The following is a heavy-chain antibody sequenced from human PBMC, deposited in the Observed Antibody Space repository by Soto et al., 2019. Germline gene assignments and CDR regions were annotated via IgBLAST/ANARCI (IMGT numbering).Heavy chain of an antibody. J-gene: IGHJ6*02. Sequence: QVQLQESGPGLVKPSETLSLTCTVSGASVNTFSWSWIRQPAGKGLEWIGRIYTSASTNYSPSLKGRLTLSVDTSKNQVSLKLTSVTAADTAIYYCAKDREEGYNFYYGVDVWGQGATVTVSS. CDR1: GASVNTFS. CDR2: IYTSAST. V-gene: IGHV4-4*07. CDR3: AKDREEGYNFYYGVDV.